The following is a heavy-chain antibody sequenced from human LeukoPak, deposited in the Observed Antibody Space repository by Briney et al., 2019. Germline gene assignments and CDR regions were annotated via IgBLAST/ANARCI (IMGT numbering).Heavy chain of an antibody. CDR2: IYTSGST. Sequence: SQTLSLTCTVSGGSISSGSYYWSWIWQPAGKGLEWIGRIYTSGSTNYNPSLKSRVTISVDTSKNQFSLKLSSVTAADTAVYYCARGIGWGLRGFDPWGQGTLVTVSS. V-gene: IGHV4-61*02. J-gene: IGHJ5*02. CDR1: GGSISSGSYY. D-gene: IGHD1-26*01. CDR3: ARGIGWGLRGFDP.